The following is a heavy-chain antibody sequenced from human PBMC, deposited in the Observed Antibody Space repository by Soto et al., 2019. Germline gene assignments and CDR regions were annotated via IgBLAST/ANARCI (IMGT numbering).Heavy chain of an antibody. D-gene: IGHD6-13*01. V-gene: IGHV3-30-3*01. CDR1: GFTFSSYD. CDR3: ASSRDHAFDI. J-gene: IGHJ3*02. Sequence: QVQLVESGGGVVQPGRSLRLSCAASGFTFSSYDMHWVRQAPGKGLEWVAVISYDGSNKYYADSVKGRFTISRDNSKNTLYLQMNSLRAEDTAVYYCASSRDHAFDIWGQGTMVTVSS. CDR2: ISYDGSNK.